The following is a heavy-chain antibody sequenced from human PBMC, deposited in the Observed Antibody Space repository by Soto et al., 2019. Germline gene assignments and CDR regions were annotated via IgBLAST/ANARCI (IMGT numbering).Heavy chain of an antibody. Sequence: GGSLRLSCAASGFTFSSYSMNWVRQAPGKGLEWVSSISSSSSYIYYADSVKGRFTISRDNAKNSLYLQMNSLRAEDTAVYYCAREYGDYANWFDPWGKGTLVTVSS. CDR1: GFTFSSYS. D-gene: IGHD4-17*01. CDR2: ISSSSSYI. CDR3: AREYGDYANWFDP. V-gene: IGHV3-21*01. J-gene: IGHJ5*02.